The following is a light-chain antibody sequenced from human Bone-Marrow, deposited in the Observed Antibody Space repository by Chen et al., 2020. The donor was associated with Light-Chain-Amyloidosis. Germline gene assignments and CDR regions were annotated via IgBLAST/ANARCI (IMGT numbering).Light chain of an antibody. CDR3: QQSYSTPYT. V-gene: IGKV1-39*01. CDR1: QSMSSY. J-gene: IGKJ2*01. CDR2: AAS. Sequence: IQMTQSLSSLSASVGDRVTITCRASQSMSSYLNWYQQKPGKAPKLLIYAASSLQSGVPARFSGSGSGTDFTLTISSLQPEDFATYYCQQSYSTPYTFGQGTKLEIK.